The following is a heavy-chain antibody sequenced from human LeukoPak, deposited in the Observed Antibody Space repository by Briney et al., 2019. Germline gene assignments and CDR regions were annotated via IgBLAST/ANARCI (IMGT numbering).Heavy chain of an antibody. CDR3: ARGRYSYGYCYFDY. CDR1: GGSISGYY. CDR2: INHSGST. J-gene: IGHJ4*02. Sequence: PSETLSLTCAVYGGSISGYYWSWIRQPPGKGLEWIGEINHSGSTNYNPSLKSRVTISVDTSKNQFSLKLSSVTAADTAVYYCARGRYSYGYCYFDYWGQGTLVTVSS. V-gene: IGHV4-34*01. D-gene: IGHD5-18*01.